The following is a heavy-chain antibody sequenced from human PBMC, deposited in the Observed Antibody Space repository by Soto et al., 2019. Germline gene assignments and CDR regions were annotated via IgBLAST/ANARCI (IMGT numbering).Heavy chain of an antibody. CDR3: ATELGYCSGGSRPREYYYYYYGMDV. CDR2: IYYSGST. D-gene: IGHD2-15*01. J-gene: IGHJ6*02. Sequence: KASETLSLTCTVSGGSISSSSYYWGWIRQPPGKGLEWIGSIYYSGSTYYNPSLKSRVTISVDTSKNQFSLKLSSVTAADTAVYYCATELGYCSGGSRPREYYYYYYGMDVWGQGTTVTVSS. CDR1: GGSISSSSYY. V-gene: IGHV4-39*02.